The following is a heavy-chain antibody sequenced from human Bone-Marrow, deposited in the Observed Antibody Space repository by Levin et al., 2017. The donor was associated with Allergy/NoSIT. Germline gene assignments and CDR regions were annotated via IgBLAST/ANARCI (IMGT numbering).Heavy chain of an antibody. CDR1: GYTFTSYN. D-gene: IGHD5-24*01. CDR3: VRDSPRATGTHY. J-gene: IGHJ4*02. Sequence: GESLKISCKTSGYTFTSYNVYWVRQAPGQGLEWMGWINTYTGNPTYAQAFTGRFVFSLDTSVNTAYLQISSLKATDTTTYYCVRDSPRATGTHYWGPGTQLTVSS. CDR2: INTYTGNP. V-gene: IGHV7-4-1*02.